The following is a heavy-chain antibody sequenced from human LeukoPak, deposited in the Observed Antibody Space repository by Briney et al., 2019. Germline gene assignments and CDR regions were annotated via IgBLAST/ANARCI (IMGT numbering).Heavy chain of an antibody. J-gene: IGHJ6*02. CDR2: IYYSGST. CDR1: GGSISSSSYY. D-gene: IGHD3-3*01. V-gene: IGHV4-39*01. CDR3: ARVLFGYYGVDV. Sequence: SETLSLTCTVSGGSISSSSYYWGWIRQPPGKGLEWIGSIYYSGSTYYNPSLKSRVTISVDTSKNQFSLKLSSVTAADTAVYYCARVLFGYYGVDVWGQGTTVTVSS.